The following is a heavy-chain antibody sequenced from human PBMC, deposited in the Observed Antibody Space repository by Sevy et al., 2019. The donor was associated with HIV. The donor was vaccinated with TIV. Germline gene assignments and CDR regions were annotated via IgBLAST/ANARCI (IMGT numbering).Heavy chain of an antibody. CDR2: IKSKTDSGTR. Sequence: GGSLRLSCATSGFTFSDAWMNWVRQAPGKGLEWVARIKSKTDSGTRDFAAPVKGRSSISRDDSKNTVYLQMTSLKDEETGVYFCACGTGTSDFDHWGQGTLVTVSS. D-gene: IGHD1-1*01. CDR1: GFTFSDAW. J-gene: IGHJ4*02. V-gene: IGHV3-15*01. CDR3: ACGTGTSDFDH.